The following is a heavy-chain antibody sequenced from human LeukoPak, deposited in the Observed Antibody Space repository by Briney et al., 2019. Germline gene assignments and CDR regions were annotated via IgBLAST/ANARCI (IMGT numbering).Heavy chain of an antibody. Sequence: SETLSLTCTVSGGSISSYYWSWIRQPAGKGLEWIGSIYYSGSTYYNPSLKSRVTISVDTSKNQFSLKLSSVTAADTAVYYCASYYYDSSGYYYPFDYWGQGTLVTVSS. CDR2: IYYSGST. CDR1: GGSISSYY. CDR3: ASYYYDSSGYYYPFDY. V-gene: IGHV4-4*07. J-gene: IGHJ4*02. D-gene: IGHD3-22*01.